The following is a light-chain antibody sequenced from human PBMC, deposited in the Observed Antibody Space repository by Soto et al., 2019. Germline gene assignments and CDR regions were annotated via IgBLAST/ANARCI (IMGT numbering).Light chain of an antibody. CDR2: KAS. CDR3: QQYDTYWT. Sequence: DIQMTQSPSTLSASVGDRVTITCRASQSINNWLAWYQQKPGKAPKLLIYKASNLDIGVPSRFSGSGSWTEFTLTISSLQPDDFATYYGQQYDTYWTFGQGTKVEIK. J-gene: IGKJ1*01. V-gene: IGKV1-5*03. CDR1: QSINNW.